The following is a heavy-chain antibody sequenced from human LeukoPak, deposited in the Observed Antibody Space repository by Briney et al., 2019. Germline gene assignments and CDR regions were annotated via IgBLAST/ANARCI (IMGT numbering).Heavy chain of an antibody. V-gene: IGHV1-2*02. CDR1: GYTFTGYY. CDR3: ARENVDTAMVTNSYYYYYGMDV. J-gene: IGHJ6*02. D-gene: IGHD5-18*01. Sequence: ASVKVSCKASGYTFTGYYMHWVRQAPGQGLEWMGWINPNSGGTNYAQKFQGRVTMTRDTSISTAYMELSRLRSDDTAVYYCARENVDTAMVTNSYYYYYGMDVWGQGTTVTVFS. CDR2: INPNSGGT.